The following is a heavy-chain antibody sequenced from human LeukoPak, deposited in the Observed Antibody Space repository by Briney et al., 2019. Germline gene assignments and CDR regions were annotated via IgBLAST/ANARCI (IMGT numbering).Heavy chain of an antibody. CDR1: GFTFSGYG. Sequence: GRSLRLSCAASGFTFSGYGMHWVRQAPGKGLEWVAVISYDGSNKDYGDSVKGRFTISRDNAKNTLYLQMNSLRAEDTAVYYCAREGVWRQQLVDYYYGMDLWGQGTTVTVSS. D-gene: IGHD6-13*01. CDR3: AREGVWRQQLVDYYYGMDL. V-gene: IGHV3-30*03. J-gene: IGHJ6*02. CDR2: ISYDGSNK.